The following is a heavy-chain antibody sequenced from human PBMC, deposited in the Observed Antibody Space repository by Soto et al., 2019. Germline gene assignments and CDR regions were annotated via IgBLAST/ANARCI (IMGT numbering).Heavy chain of an antibody. J-gene: IGHJ4*02. V-gene: IGHV3-23*01. CDR3: ARSPPSSGWYLFDFDY. Sequence: GGSLRLSCAASGFTFSSYAMSWVRQAPGKGLEWVSAISGSGGSTYYADSVKGRFTISRDNSKNTLYLQMNSLRAADTAVYYCARSPPSSGWYLFDFDYWGQGTLVTVSS. D-gene: IGHD6-19*01. CDR2: ISGSGGST. CDR1: GFTFSSYA.